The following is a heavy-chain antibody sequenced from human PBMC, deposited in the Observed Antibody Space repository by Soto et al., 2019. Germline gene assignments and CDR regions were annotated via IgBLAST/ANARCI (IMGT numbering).Heavy chain of an antibody. CDR1: GGSFSAYY. V-gene: IGHV4-34*01. CDR3: ARGGASSKWLDP. J-gene: IGHJ5*02. Sequence: LSLTCAVYGGSFSAYYWSWVRQPPGKGLEWIGEIIHSESTKYNPSLKSRVTISVDTSKNQFSLKLSSVTAADTAVYYCARGGASSKWLDPWGQGTLVTVSS. CDR2: IIHSEST. D-gene: IGHD3-10*01.